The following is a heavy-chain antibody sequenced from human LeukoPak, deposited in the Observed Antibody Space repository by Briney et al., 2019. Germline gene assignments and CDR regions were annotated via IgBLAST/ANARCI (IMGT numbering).Heavy chain of an antibody. D-gene: IGHD6-13*01. Sequence: SVKVSCKASGGTFSSYTISWVRQAPGQGLEWMGGIIPIFGTANYAQKFQGRVTITADESTSTAYMELSSLRSEDTAVYYCARDPGIAAAGTRDFSFDYWGQGTLVTVSS. CDR1: GGTFSSYT. J-gene: IGHJ4*02. V-gene: IGHV1-69*13. CDR3: ARDPGIAAAGTRDFSFDY. CDR2: IIPIFGTA.